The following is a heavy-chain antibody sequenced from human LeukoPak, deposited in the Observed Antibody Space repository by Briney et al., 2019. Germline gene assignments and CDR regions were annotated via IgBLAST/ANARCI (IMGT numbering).Heavy chain of an antibody. V-gene: IGHV3-64*02. J-gene: IGHJ4*02. Sequence: GGSLRLSCAASGFTFSSYAMHWVRQAPGKGLEYVSAISSNGGSTYYADSVKGRFTISRDNSKNTLYLQMNSLRAEDTAVYYCARGGYSYGAFDYWGQGTLVTVSS. CDR1: GFTFSSYA. CDR2: ISSNGGST. CDR3: ARGGYSYGAFDY. D-gene: IGHD5-18*01.